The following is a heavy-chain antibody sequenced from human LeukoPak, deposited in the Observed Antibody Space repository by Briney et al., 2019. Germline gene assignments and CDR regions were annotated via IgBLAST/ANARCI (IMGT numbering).Heavy chain of an antibody. CDR3: AKARGLYGMDV. CDR1: GLTFDDYA. Sequence: GGSLRLSCAASGLTFDDYAMHWVRQAPGKGLEWVSGISWNSGSIGYADSVKGRFTISRDNAKNSLYLQMNSLRAEDTALYYCAKARGLYGMDVWGQGTTVTVSS. CDR2: ISWNSGSI. V-gene: IGHV3-9*01. J-gene: IGHJ6*02.